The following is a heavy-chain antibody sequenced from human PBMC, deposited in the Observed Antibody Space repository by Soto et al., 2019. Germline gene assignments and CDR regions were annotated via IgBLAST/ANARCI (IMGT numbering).Heavy chain of an antibody. V-gene: IGHV3-48*03. D-gene: IGHD6-13*01. CDR3: VKQQVLRRGFFDF. CDR2: ISSGGSTI. Sequence: PGGSLRLSCAASGFTFGSFEMNWVRQTPRKGLEWLSYISSGGSTIYYADSVKGRFTTSRDNARNSLFLQMNSLRAEDTAVYYCVKQQVLRRGFFDFWGQGTLVTVSS. CDR1: GFTFGSFE. J-gene: IGHJ4*02.